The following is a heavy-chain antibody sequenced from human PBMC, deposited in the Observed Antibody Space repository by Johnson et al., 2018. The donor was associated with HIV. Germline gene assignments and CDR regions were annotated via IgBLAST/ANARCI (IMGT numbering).Heavy chain of an antibody. V-gene: IGHV3-30*18. J-gene: IGHJ3*02. D-gene: IGHD1-26*01. Sequence: QVQLVESGGGVVQPGRSLRLSCVASGFTFSSYGMNWVRQAPGKGLEWVAVISYDGSDKYYADSVKGRLTISRDNSKNTLYLQMNSLRAEDTAVYYCAKDRSGSAGAFDIWGQGTMVTVSS. CDR1: GFTFSSYG. CDR3: AKDRSGSAGAFDI. CDR2: ISYDGSDK.